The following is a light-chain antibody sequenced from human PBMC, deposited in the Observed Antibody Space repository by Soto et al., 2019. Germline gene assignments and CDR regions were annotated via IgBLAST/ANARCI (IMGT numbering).Light chain of an antibody. CDR2: GAS. Sequence: EIVLTQSPGTLSLSPGERATLSCRASQSITSNFLAWYQQKPGQAPRLLIYGASTRAAGVPDRFSGSGSGTDFTLTITRLESEDFAVYYCQQYGRSSLIYPFVQGTKLVV. CDR3: QQYGRSSLIYP. V-gene: IGKV3-20*01. CDR1: QSITSNF. J-gene: IGKJ2*01.